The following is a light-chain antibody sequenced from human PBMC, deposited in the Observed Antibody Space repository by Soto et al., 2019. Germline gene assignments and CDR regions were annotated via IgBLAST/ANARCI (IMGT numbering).Light chain of an antibody. CDR3: QQSYSFNPIT. V-gene: IGKV1-39*01. CDR1: QSITTH. CDR2: AAS. Sequence: DIHMTRSPSSLSASVGNIFTITCRGSQSITTHLNWYQQKPVKAPNLVIYAASTLQRGVPSRFSGSGSGRDFTLTINNLQTEDGANYYCQQSYSFNPITFGQGTRLEIK. J-gene: IGKJ5*01.